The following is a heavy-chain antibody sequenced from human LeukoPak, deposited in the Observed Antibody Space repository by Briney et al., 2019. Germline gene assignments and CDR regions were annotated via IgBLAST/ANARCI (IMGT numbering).Heavy chain of an antibody. V-gene: IGHV1-8*01. J-gene: IGHJ6*02. Sequence: ASVKVSCKASGYTFTSYDINWVRQATGQGLEGMGWMNPNSGNTGYAQKFQGRVTMTRNTSISTAYMELSRLRSDDTAVYYCARDQCSSTSCPGDMDVWGQGTTVTVSS. D-gene: IGHD2-2*01. CDR3: ARDQCSSTSCPGDMDV. CDR2: MNPNSGNT. CDR1: GYTFTSYD.